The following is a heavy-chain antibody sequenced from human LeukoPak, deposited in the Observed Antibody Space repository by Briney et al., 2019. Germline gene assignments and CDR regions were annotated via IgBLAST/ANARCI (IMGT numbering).Heavy chain of an antibody. CDR3: ARGNYGDYSYYYYYMDV. V-gene: IGHV4-34*01. CDR2: INHSGST. Sequence: SETLSLTCAVYGGSFSGYYWSWIRQPPGKGLEWIGEINHSGSTNYNPSLKSRVTISVDTSKNQFSLKLSSVTAADTAAYYCARGNYGDYSYYYYYMDVWGKGTTVTVSS. J-gene: IGHJ6*03. CDR1: GGSFSGYY. D-gene: IGHD4-17*01.